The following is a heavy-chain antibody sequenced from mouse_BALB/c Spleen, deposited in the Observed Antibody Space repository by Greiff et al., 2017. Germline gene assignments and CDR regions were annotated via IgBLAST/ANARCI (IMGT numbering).Heavy chain of an antibody. CDR3: VRRGVYAMDY. J-gene: IGHJ4*01. CDR1: GFTFNTYA. Sequence: EVLLVESGGGLVQPKGSLKLSCAASGFTFNTYAMNWVRQAPGKGLEWVARIRSKSNNYATYYADSVKDRFTISRDDSPSMLYLQMNNLKTEDTAMYYCVRRGVYAMDYWGQGTSVTVSS. CDR2: IRSKSNNYAT. V-gene: IGHV10-1*02.